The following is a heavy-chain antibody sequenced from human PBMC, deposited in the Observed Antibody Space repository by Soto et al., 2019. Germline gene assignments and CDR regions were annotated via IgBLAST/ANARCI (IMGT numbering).Heavy chain of an antibody. V-gene: IGHV1-3*01. Sequence: GASVKVSCKASGYTFTSYAMHWVRQAPGQRLEWMGWINAGNGNTKYSQKFQGRVTITRDTSASTAYMELSSLRSEDTAVYYCAAESAVDQNYYYYGMDVWGQGTTVTVSS. CDR2: INAGNGNT. J-gene: IGHJ6*02. CDR3: AAESAVDQNYYYYGMDV. D-gene: IGHD2-15*01. CDR1: GYTFTSYA.